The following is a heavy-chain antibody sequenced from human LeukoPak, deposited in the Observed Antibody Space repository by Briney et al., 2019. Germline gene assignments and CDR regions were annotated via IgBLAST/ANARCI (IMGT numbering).Heavy chain of an antibody. J-gene: IGHJ4*02. V-gene: IGHV1-2*02. Sequence: ASVKVSCKASGYTFTGYYMHWVRQAPGQGLEWMGWINPNSAGTNYAQKFQGRVTMTRDTSISTAYMDLSRLRSGDTAVYYCARAGNYDFWSGYPLDYWGQGTLVTVSS. D-gene: IGHD3-3*01. CDR1: GYTFTGYY. CDR2: INPNSAGT. CDR3: ARAGNYDFWSGYPLDY.